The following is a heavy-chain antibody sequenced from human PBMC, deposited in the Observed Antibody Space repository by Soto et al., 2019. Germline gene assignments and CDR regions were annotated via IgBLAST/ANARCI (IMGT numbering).Heavy chain of an antibody. CDR3: ARGLYSNYDWFDP. CDR1: GGSFSGYY. D-gene: IGHD4-4*01. CDR2: INHSGST. J-gene: IGHJ5*02. Sequence: QVQLQQWGAGLLKPSETLSLTCAVYGGSFSGYYWSWIRQPPGKGLEWIGEINHSGSTNYNPSLRSRVTISVDTSKNQFSLKLSSVTAADTAVHYCARGLYSNYDWFDPWGQGTLVTVSS. V-gene: IGHV4-34*01.